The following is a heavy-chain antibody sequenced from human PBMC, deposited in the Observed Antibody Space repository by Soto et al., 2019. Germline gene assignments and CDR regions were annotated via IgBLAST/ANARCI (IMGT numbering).Heavy chain of an antibody. D-gene: IGHD3-10*01. V-gene: IGHV3-23*01. CDR3: AKVMSRGVNYYYVMDV. CDR1: GFTFNNYA. CDR2: ISATGGSI. J-gene: IGHJ6*02. Sequence: GGSLRLSCAASGFTFNNYAMNWVRQAPGKGLQWVSTISATGGSIYYADSVKGRFTISRDNFKNTLYLQMNSLRAEDTAVYYCAKVMSRGVNYYYVMDVWGQGTMVTVSS.